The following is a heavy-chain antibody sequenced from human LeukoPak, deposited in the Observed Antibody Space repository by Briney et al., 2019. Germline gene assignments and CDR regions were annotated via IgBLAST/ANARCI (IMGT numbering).Heavy chain of an antibody. CDR1: GGSISSYY. CDR2: INYSGST. D-gene: IGHD3-16*01. CDR3: AREGGWFDP. Sequence: SETLSLTCTVSGGSISSYYWSWIRQPPGKGLEWIGYINYSGSTNYNPSLRSRVTISVDTSKNQFSLKLSSVTAADTAVYYCAREGGWFDPWGQGTLVTVSS. J-gene: IGHJ5*02. V-gene: IGHV4-59*12.